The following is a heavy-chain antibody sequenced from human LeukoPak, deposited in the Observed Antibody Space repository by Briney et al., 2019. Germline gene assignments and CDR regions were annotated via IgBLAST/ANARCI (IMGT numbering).Heavy chain of an antibody. CDR3: ARDRRLIRATSPRFGAFDI. V-gene: IGHV3-33*01. Sequence: PGRSLRLSCAASGFTFSSYGMHWVRQAPGKGLEWVAVIWYDGSNKYYADSVKGRFTISRDNSKNTLYLQMNSLRAEDTAVYYCARDRRLIRATSPRFGAFDIWGQGTMVTVSS. J-gene: IGHJ3*02. CDR2: IWYDGSNK. D-gene: IGHD6-25*01. CDR1: GFTFSSYG.